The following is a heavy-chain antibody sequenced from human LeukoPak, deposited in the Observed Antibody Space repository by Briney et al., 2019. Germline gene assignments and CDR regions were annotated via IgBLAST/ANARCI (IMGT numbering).Heavy chain of an antibody. J-gene: IGHJ5*02. V-gene: IGHV3-74*01. CDR3: LRVDDTNGHNWFDP. CDR2: IIGDGTRT. CDR1: GFSFSYYW. D-gene: IGHD2-8*01. Sequence: GGSLRLSCAASGFSFSYYWMHWVRQGSGKGPVWVSRIIGDGTRTDYADSVKGRSTISRDNAKSTLYLQMNSLTVEDTAVYYCLRVDDTNGHNWFDPWGQGTLVTASS.